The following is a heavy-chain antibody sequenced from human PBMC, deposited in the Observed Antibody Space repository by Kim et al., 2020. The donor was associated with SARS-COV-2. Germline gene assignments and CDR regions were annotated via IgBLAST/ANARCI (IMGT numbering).Heavy chain of an antibody. Sequence: GESLRLSCAASGFTFSSYAMHWVRQAPGKGLEWVAVISYDGSNKYYADSVKGRFTISRDNSKNTLYLQMNSLRAEDTAVYYCASYSGYDWGARGWTQIDYWGQGTLVTVSS. CDR2: ISYDGSNK. D-gene: IGHD5-12*01. CDR3: ASYSGYDWGARGWTQIDY. J-gene: IGHJ4*02. V-gene: IGHV3-30*04. CDR1: GFTFSSYA.